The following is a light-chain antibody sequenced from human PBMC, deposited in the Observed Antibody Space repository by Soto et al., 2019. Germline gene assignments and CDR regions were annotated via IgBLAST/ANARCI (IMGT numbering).Light chain of an antibody. V-gene: IGKV3-20*01. CDR3: QLYGGSHMFS. CDR2: AAS. Sequence: EIVLTQSPGTLSLSPGERATLSCRASQSVDSTYLAWYQQKPGQAPRLLIYAASSRAAGIPDRFSGSGSGTDFTLTISRLEPEDFAVYYCQLYGGSHMFSFGQGTKLEIK. CDR1: QSVDSTY. J-gene: IGKJ2*01.